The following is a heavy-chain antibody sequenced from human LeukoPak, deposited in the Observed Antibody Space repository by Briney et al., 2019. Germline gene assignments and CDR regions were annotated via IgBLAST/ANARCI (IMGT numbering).Heavy chain of an antibody. J-gene: IGHJ5*02. CDR1: GGSFSGYY. CDR2: INHSGST. V-gene: IGHV4-34*01. CDR3: ARGRAYDFWSGYYTGTFDP. D-gene: IGHD3-3*01. Sequence: SETLSLTCAVYGGSFSGYYWSWIRQPPGKGLKWIGEINHSGSTNYNPSPKSRVTISVDTSKIQFSLKLSSVTAADTAVYYCARGRAYDFWSGYYTGTFDPWGQGTLVTVSS.